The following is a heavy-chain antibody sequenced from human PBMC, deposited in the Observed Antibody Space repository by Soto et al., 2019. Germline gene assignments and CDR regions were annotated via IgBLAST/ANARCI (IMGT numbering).Heavy chain of an antibody. J-gene: IGHJ4*02. CDR2: IYPGDSDT. V-gene: IGHV5-51*01. CDR1: GYSFTSYW. CDR3: ARRGFWSGYSYYFDY. D-gene: IGHD3-3*01. Sequence: GESLKISCKGSGYSFTSYWIGWVRQMPGKGLEWMGIIYPGDSDTRYSPSFQGQVTISADKSISTAYLQWSSLKASDTAMYYCARRGFWSGYSYYFDYWGQGNLVTVSS.